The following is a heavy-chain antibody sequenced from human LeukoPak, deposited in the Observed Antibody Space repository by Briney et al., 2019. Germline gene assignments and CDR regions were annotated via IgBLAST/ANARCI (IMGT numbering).Heavy chain of an antibody. J-gene: IGHJ3*02. D-gene: IGHD3-16*01. V-gene: IGHV3-53*01. CDR1: GFTVSSNY. CDR2: IYSGGST. Sequence: GGSLRLSCAASGFTVSSNYMSWVRQAPGKGLEWVSVIYSGGSTYYADSVKGRFTISRDNSKNTLYLQMNSLRAEDTAVYYCARALRFDAFDIWGQGTMVTVSS. CDR3: ARALRFDAFDI.